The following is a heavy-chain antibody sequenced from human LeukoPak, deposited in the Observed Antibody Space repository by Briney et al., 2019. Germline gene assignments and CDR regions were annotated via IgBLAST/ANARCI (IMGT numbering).Heavy chain of an antibody. CDR2: IYSTGST. CDR1: GGSISSYY. V-gene: IGHV4-4*07. CDR3: ARQIASAGTAGFDF. D-gene: IGHD6-13*01. Sequence: SETLSLTSTVSGGSISSYYWSWFRQPPGKGLEWIGRIYSTGSTNYNPSLKSRVTMSVDTSKNQFSLRLRSVTAADTAVYYCARQIASAGTAGFDFWGQGALVTVSS. J-gene: IGHJ4*02.